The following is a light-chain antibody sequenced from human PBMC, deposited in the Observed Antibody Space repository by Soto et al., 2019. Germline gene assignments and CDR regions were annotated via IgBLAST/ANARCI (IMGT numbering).Light chain of an antibody. CDR1: SSDIGTYDY. CDR3: SSYTTSSSVI. Sequence: QSVLTQPASVSGSPGQSIAISCNGTSSDIGTYDYVSWYQQHPGKAPKLMLFDDNHRPSGVSDRFFGSKSGNTASLTISGLQAEDEADYYCSSYTTSSSVIFGGGTKLTVL. CDR2: DDN. J-gene: IGLJ2*01. V-gene: IGLV2-14*03.